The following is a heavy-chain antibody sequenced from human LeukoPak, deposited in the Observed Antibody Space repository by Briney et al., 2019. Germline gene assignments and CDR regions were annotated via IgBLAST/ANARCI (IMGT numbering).Heavy chain of an antibody. V-gene: IGHV1-18*01. Sequence: ASVKVSCKASGYTFTSYGISWVRQAPGQGLEWMGWISAYNGNTNYAQKLQGRVAMTTDTSTSTAYMELRSLRSDDTAVYYCARHRQHQLTIFGLFDLWGRGTLVTVSS. D-gene: IGHD3-3*01. CDR3: ARHRQHQLTIFGLFDL. CDR1: GYTFTSYG. CDR2: ISAYNGNT. J-gene: IGHJ2*01.